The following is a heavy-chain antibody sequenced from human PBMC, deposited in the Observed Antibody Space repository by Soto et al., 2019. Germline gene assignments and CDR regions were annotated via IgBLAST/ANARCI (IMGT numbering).Heavy chain of an antibody. CDR1: GGTFSSYA. Sequence: QVQLVQSGAEVKKPGSSVKVSCKASGGTFSSYAISWVRQAPGQGLEWMGGIIPIFGTANYAQQFQGTVTITADESTSTTYMELISLRSEDTAVYYCARALKDYGDYLVYYGMDVWGQGTTVTVSS. CDR3: ARALKDYGDYLVYYGMDV. J-gene: IGHJ6*02. CDR2: IIPIFGTA. D-gene: IGHD4-17*01. V-gene: IGHV1-69*12.